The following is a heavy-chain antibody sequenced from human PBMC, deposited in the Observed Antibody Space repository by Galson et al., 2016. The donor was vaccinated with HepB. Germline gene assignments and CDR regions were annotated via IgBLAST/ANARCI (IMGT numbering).Heavy chain of an antibody. D-gene: IGHD2-2*01. CDR1: GESFSGYF. Sequence: SETLSLTCAVYGESFSGYFWTWIRQPPGKGLEWIGEVNHSGSTNYNPSLKSRVTISVDTSKNQFSLNLNSVTAADTAVYYCARERGGYCTSTTCERGQLLYWGQGTRVAVSS. CDR3: ARERGGYCTSTTCERGQLLY. J-gene: IGHJ4*02. CDR2: VNHSGST. V-gene: IGHV4-34*01.